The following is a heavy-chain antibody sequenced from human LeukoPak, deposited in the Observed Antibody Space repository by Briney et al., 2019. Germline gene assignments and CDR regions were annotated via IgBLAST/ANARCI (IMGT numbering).Heavy chain of an antibody. CDR2: IIPILGIT. V-gene: IGHV1-69*04. CDR1: GGTFSSYA. D-gene: IGHD4-23*01. CDR3: ARVQDYGGNLGDDY. J-gene: IGHJ4*02. Sequence: GASVKVSCKASGGTFSSYAISWVRQAPGQGLEWMGRIIPILGITNYAQKFQGRVTITADKSTSTAYMELSSLRSEDTAVYYCARVQDYGGNLGDDYWGQGTLVTVSS.